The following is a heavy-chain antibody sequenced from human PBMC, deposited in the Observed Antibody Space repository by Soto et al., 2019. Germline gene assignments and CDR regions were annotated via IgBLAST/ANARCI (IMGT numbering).Heavy chain of an antibody. J-gene: IGHJ4*02. CDR2: VNPYNGDT. CDR3: ARGDYFDF. CDR1: GYILTSSG. Sequence: QVQLVQSGAEVKKPGASVKVSCKASGYILTSSGISWLRQAPGQGLEWMGWVNPYNGDTYYAQKLQGRVTMTTDTSTTTVYLEVRSLRSDDTAVYYCARGDYFDFWGQGTLVTVSS. V-gene: IGHV1-18*01.